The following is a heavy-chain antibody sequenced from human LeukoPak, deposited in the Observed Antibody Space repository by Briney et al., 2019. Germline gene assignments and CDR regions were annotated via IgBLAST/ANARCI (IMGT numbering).Heavy chain of an antibody. D-gene: IGHD2-2*02. CDR3: ARGIGVVPGAILVPDYYYYMDV. Sequence: ASVKVSCKASGYTFTSYDINWVRQATGPGLEWMGWMNPNSCNTGYAQQFHGRVTITRNTTISKAYTELSAQISEDPAVYYRARGIGVVPGAILVPDYYYYMDVWGKGTTVTVSS. V-gene: IGHV1-8*01. J-gene: IGHJ6*03. CDR1: GYTFTSYD. CDR2: MNPNSCNT.